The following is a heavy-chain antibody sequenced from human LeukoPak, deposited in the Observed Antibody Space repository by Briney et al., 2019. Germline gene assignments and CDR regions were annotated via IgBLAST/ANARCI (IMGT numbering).Heavy chain of an antibody. CDR2: INQNGNT. V-gene: IGHV4-34*01. J-gene: IGHJ5*02. CDR1: SGSFSGYY. D-gene: IGHD1/OR15-1a*01. CDR3: AKNNGGARNHWFDP. Sequence: PSETLSLTCALYSGSFSGYYWSWIRQPPGKGLEWIGEINQNGNTNYNPFLKSRVTISVDTSKNQFSLKLSSVTAADTAIYYCAKNNGGARNHWFDPWGQGTLVTVSS.